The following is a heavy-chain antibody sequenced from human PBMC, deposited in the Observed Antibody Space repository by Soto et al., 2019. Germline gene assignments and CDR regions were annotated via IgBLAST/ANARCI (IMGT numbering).Heavy chain of an antibody. CDR3: ARVFEDFWSGYYFGYFDY. V-gene: IGHV4-31*03. J-gene: IGHJ4*02. Sequence: SETLSLTCTVSGGSISSGGYYWSWIRQHPGKGLEWIGYIYYSGSTYYNPSLKSRVTISVDTSKNQFSLKLSSVTAADTAVYYCARVFEDFWSGYYFGYFDYWGQGTLVTVSS. D-gene: IGHD3-3*01. CDR2: IYYSGST. CDR1: GGSISSGGYY.